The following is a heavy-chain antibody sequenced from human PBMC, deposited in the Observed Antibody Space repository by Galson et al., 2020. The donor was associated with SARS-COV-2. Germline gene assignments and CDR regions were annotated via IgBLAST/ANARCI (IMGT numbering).Heavy chain of an antibody. CDR2: INHSGST. J-gene: IGHJ6*02. CDR3: ARGPRTYCGSGSVNHDGMDG. Sequence: SENLSLNCAVYGGSFSGYYRSWISQPPGKGLEWIGEINHSGSTNYNPSLKSRVTISVDTSKNQFSLKLSSVTAADTAVYYCARGPRTYCGSGSVNHDGMDGWGQETTVTVSS. CDR1: GGSFSGYY. V-gene: IGHV4-34*01. D-gene: IGHD3-10*01.